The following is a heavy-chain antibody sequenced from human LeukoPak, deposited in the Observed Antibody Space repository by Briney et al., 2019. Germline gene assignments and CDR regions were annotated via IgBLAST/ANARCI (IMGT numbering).Heavy chain of an antibody. CDR2: IYYSGST. D-gene: IGHD6-13*01. J-gene: IGHJ4*02. CDR1: GGSISSSSYY. CDR3: ATTHSSSWDPIDY. V-gene: IGHV4-39*07. Sequence: SETLSLTCTVSGGSISSSSYYWGWIRQPPGKGLEWIGSIYYSGSTCYNPSLKSRVTISVDTSKNQFSLKLSSVTAADTAVYYCATTHSSSWDPIDYWGQGTLVTVSS.